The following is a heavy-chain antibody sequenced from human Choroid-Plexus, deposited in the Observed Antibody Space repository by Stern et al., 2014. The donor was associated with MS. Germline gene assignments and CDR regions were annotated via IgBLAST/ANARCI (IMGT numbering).Heavy chain of an antibody. CDR2: IKPNTGGT. D-gene: IGHD3-3*01. V-gene: IGHV1-2*02. J-gene: IGHJ6*02. CDR3: ARDQRGITIFGVVTDYYYLGMDV. Sequence: QVQLVQSGAEVKKPGASVKVSCTTSGYIFTGYYIHWVRQAPGQGLEWMAWIKPNTGGTKYAQQFQGRVTLSRETSISTAYVELSSLTSDDTAVYYCARDQRGITIFGVVTDYYYLGMDVWGQGTTVTVSS. CDR1: GYIFTGYY.